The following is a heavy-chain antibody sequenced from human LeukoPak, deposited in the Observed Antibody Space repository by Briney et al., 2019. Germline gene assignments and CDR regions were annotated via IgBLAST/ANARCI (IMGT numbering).Heavy chain of an antibody. CDR1: GYRFTGYW. D-gene: IGHD4-11*01. CDR2: IYPGDSDI. V-gene: IGHV5-51*01. J-gene: IGHJ4*02. Sequence: GESLKISCKGSGYRFTGYWIGWVRQMPGKGLEWMGVIYPGDSDIRYSPSFQGQITISVDKSISTAYLQWSSLKASDTAMYYCARLRGVRDKGVVTTMGFDYWGQGTLVTVSS. CDR3: ARLRGVRDKGVVTTMGFDY.